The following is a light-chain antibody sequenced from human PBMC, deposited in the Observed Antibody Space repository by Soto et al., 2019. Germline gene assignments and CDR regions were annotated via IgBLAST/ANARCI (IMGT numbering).Light chain of an antibody. CDR3: ASYTSSRTYV. V-gene: IGLV2-14*03. CDR2: DVS. Sequence: QSVLTQPASVSGSPGQSITISCTGTSSDVGGYNYVSWYQQHPGKAPKLMTSDVSNRPSGVSYRFSGSKSGNTASLTISGLQAEDEADYYCASYTSSRTYVFGSGTKVNVL. J-gene: IGLJ1*01. CDR1: SSDVGGYNY.